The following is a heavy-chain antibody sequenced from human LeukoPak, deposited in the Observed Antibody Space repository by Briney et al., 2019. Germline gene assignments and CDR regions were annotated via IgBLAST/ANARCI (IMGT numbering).Heavy chain of an antibody. CDR3: ATHYGSGSPTAFDY. V-gene: IGHV3-30-3*01. Sequence: GGSLRLSCAASGFTFSSYAMHWVRQAPGKGLEWVAVISYDGSNKYYADSVKGRFTISRDNSKNTLYLQMNSLRAEDTAVYYCATHYGSGSPTAFDYWGQGTLVTVSS. J-gene: IGHJ4*02. D-gene: IGHD3-10*01. CDR2: ISYDGSNK. CDR1: GFTFSSYA.